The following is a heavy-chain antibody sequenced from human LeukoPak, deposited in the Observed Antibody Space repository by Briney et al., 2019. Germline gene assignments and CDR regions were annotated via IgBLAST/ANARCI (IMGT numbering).Heavy chain of an antibody. Sequence: GGSLRLSCAASGFTFSSYSMNWVRQAPGKGLEWVSSISSSSSYIYYADSVKGRFTISRDNAKNSLYLQLNSLRAEDTAVYYCARDRGYSSSWYTYDAFDIWGQGTMVTVSS. CDR2: ISSSSSYI. D-gene: IGHD6-13*01. CDR3: ARDRGYSSSWYTYDAFDI. J-gene: IGHJ3*02. V-gene: IGHV3-21*01. CDR1: GFTFSSYS.